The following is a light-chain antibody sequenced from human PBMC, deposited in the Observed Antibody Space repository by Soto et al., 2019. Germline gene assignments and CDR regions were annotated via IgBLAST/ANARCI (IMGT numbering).Light chain of an antibody. CDR3: QQDNDLVT. V-gene: IGKV3-15*01. J-gene: IGKJ4*01. CDR2: AAS. CDR1: QSVSSH. Sequence: IVMTQSPATLSVSPGERVTLSCRASQSVSSHLAWYQQKPGQAPRLLMYAASTRANGIPARFSGSGSGTEFTLTITSLQSEDFALYYCQQDNDLVTFGGGTKVEIK.